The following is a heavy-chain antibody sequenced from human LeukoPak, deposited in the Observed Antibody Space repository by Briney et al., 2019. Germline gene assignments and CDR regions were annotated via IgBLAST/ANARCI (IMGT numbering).Heavy chain of an antibody. V-gene: IGHV3-30-3*01. CDR3: ASIAPTSVRFLEWLSYYYYYMDV. CDR1: GFTFNNYA. Sequence: GGSLRLSCAASGFTFNNYAINWVRQAPGKGLEWVAVISYDGSNKYYADSVKGRFTISRDNSKNTLYLQMNSLRAEDTAVYYCASIAPTSVRFLEWLSYYYYYMDVWGKGTTVTVSS. D-gene: IGHD3-3*01. J-gene: IGHJ6*03. CDR2: ISYDGSNK.